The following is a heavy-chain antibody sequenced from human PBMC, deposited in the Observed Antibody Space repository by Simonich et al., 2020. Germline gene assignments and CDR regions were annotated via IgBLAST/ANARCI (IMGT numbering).Heavy chain of an antibody. D-gene: IGHD6-19*01. Sequence: EVQLVESGGGLVKPEGSLRLSCAASGFTFSSYSMNWVRQAPGKGLEWVSYISSSSSYIYYADSVKGRFTISRDNAKNSLYLQMNSLRAEDTAVYYCARWIAVAGTGAYGMDVWGQGTTVTVSS. V-gene: IGHV3-21*01. CDR1: GFTFSSYS. CDR3: ARWIAVAGTGAYGMDV. CDR2: ISSSSSYI. J-gene: IGHJ6*02.